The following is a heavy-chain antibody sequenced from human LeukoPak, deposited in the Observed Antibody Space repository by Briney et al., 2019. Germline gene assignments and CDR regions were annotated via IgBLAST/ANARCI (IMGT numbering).Heavy chain of an antibody. V-gene: IGHV3-23*01. CDR1: GFTFSSYA. CDR3: AKGGGDTPYYYFYMDV. CDR2: ISGSGGST. Sequence: GGSPRLSCAASGFTFSSYAMSWVRQAPGKGLEWVSAISGSGGSTYYADSVKGRFTISRDNSRNAVFLEMNSLRLEDTAVYYCAKGGGDTPYYYFYMDVWGKGRTVTVSS. D-gene: IGHD2-21*02. J-gene: IGHJ6*03.